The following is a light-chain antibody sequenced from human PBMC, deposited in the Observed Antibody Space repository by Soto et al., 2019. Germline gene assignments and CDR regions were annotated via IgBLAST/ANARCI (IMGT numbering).Light chain of an antibody. CDR1: QSISSY. V-gene: IGKV1-39*01. CDR2: AAS. CDR3: QQSYSTRWT. Sequence: DIQMTQSPSSLSASVGDRDTITCRASQSISSYLNWYQQKPGIAPKLLIYAASSLQSGVPSRFSGSGSGTDFTLTISSLQPEDFATYYCQQSYSTRWTFGQGTKVEIK. J-gene: IGKJ1*01.